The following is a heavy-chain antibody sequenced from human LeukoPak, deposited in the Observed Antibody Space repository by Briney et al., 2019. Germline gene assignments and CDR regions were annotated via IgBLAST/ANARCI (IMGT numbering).Heavy chain of an antibody. CDR2: VNTDTGNP. CDR3: ARDLSRGKGTVDYILSR. J-gene: IGHJ4*02. Sequence: ASVKVSCKASGYRFTSYNMNWVRQAPGQGLEWMGWVNTDTGNPTYAQGFTGRFVFSLDTSVSTAYLQISGLKADDTAVYYCARDLSRGKGTVDYILSRWGQGTLVTVSS. CDR1: GYRFTSYN. V-gene: IGHV7-4-1*02. D-gene: IGHD4-11*01.